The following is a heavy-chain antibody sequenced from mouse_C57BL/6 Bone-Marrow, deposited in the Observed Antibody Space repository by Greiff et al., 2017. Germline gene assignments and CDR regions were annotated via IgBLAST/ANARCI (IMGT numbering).Heavy chain of an antibody. J-gene: IGHJ4*01. D-gene: IGHD2-4*01. CDR1: GYTFTSYW. CDR2: IDPSDSYT. CDR3: ARYDYDPYYYAMDY. Sequence: QVQLQHPGAELVRPGTSVKLSCKASGYTFTSYWMHWVKQRPGQGLEWIGVIDPSDSYTNYNQKFKGKATLTVDTSSSTAYMQLSSLTSEDSAVYYCARYDYDPYYYAMDYWGQGTSVTVSS. V-gene: IGHV1-59*01.